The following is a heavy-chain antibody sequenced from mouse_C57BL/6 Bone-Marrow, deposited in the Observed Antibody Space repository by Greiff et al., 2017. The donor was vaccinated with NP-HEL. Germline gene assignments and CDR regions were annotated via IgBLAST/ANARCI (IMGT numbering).Heavy chain of an antibody. Sequence: EVHLVESGPELVKPGASVKISCKASGYSFTDYNMNWVKQSNGKSLEWIGVINPNYGTTSYNQKFKGKATLTVDQSSSTAYMQLNSLTSEDSAVYYCARPATVVATDYAMDYWGQGTSVTVSS. D-gene: IGHD1-1*01. CDR3: ARPATVVATDYAMDY. CDR1: GYSFTDYN. V-gene: IGHV1-39*01. CDR2: INPNYGTT. J-gene: IGHJ4*01.